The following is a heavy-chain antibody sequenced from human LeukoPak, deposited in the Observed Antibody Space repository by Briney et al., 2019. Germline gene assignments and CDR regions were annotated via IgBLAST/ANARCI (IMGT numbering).Heavy chain of an antibody. CDR3: ARMAAPIWFGSYYFDY. V-gene: IGHV1-18*01. CDR2: ISAYNGNT. D-gene: IGHD3-10*01. Sequence: ASVKVSCKASGYTFTSYGISWVRQAPGQGLEWMGWISAYNGNTNYAQKLQGRVTMTTDTSTSTAYMELRSLRSDDTAVYYCARMAAPIWFGSYYFDYWGQGTLVTVSS. J-gene: IGHJ4*02. CDR1: GYTFTSYG.